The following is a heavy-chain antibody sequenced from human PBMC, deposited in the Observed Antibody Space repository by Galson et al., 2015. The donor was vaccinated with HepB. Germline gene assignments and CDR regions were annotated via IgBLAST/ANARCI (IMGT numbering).Heavy chain of an antibody. D-gene: IGHD2-2*01. CDR1: GFTFSSYA. CDR3: AKDGGYCSSTSCFSLAWGPPNYFQH. J-gene: IGHJ1*01. V-gene: IGHV3-23*01. Sequence: SLRLSCAASGFTFSSYAMSWVRQAPGKGLEWASAISGSGGSTYYADSVKGRFTISRDNSKNTLYLQMNSLRAEDTAVYYCAKDGGYCSSTSCFSLAWGPPNYFQHWGQGTLVTVSS. CDR2: ISGSGGST.